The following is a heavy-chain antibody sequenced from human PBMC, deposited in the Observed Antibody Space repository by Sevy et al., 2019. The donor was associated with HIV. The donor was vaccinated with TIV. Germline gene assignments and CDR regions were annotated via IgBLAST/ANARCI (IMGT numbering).Heavy chain of an antibody. Sequence: GGSLRLSCAASGFSFSTYWMHWVRQAPGKGLGWVANLKQDEGEKYNVASVKGRFTISRDNAKNSVYLEMNSLRPEDTAIYYCAKGNSGSFDYWGQGTLVTVSS. V-gene: IGHV3-7*01. CDR1: GFSFSTYW. CDR3: AKGNSGSFDY. J-gene: IGHJ4*02. D-gene: IGHD3-22*01. CDR2: LKQDEGEK.